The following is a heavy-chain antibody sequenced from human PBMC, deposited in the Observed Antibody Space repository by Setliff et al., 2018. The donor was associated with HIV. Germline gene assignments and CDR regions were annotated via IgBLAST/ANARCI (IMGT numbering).Heavy chain of an antibody. V-gene: IGHV4-39*07. CDR2: IYYSGST. Sequence: PSETLSLTCTVSGGSISSSSYYWGWIRQPPGKGLEWIGSIYYSGSTNYNPSLKSRVTISVDKSKNQFSLKLSSVTAADTAVYYCARATPGYNYGSRHAFDIWGQGTKVTVSS. J-gene: IGHJ3*02. D-gene: IGHD5-18*01. CDR3: ARATPGYNYGSRHAFDI. CDR1: GGSISSSSYY.